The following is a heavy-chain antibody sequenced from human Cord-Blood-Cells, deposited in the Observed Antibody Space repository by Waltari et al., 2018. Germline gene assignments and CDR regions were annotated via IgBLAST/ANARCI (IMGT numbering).Heavy chain of an antibody. CDR3: ARSWAGAAAGNNWFDP. Sequence: VQLVQCGAEVKKPGSSVQVSGKASGGTFSSYALSWVRTATGQGLEWMGGIIPIFGTANYAQKFQGRVTITADESTSTAYMELSRLRSEDTAVYYCARSWAGAAAGNNWFDPWGQGTLVTVSS. CDR1: GGTFSSYA. CDR2: IIPIFGTA. D-gene: IGHD6-13*01. J-gene: IGHJ5*02. V-gene: IGHV1-69*01.